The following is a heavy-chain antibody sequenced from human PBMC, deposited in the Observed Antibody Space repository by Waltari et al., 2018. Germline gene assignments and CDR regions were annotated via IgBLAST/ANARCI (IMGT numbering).Heavy chain of an antibody. J-gene: IGHJ4*02. CDR3: AHQTSYYDILTGYSIYPSINLDY. V-gene: IGHV2-5*01. CDR2: IYWNDDK. D-gene: IGHD3-9*01. Sequence: QITLKESGPTLVKPTQTLTLTCTFSGFSLSTSGVGVGWIRQPPGKALDWLALIYWNDDKRYSPSLKSRLTITKDTSKNQVVLTMTNMDPVDTATYYCAHQTSYYDILTGYSIYPSINLDYWGQGTLVTVSS. CDR1: GFSLSTSGVG.